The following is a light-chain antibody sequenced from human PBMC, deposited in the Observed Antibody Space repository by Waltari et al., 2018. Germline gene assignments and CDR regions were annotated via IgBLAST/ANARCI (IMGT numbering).Light chain of an antibody. CDR2: EVS. CDR1: RSDVGGHNL. Sequence: QSALTQPASVSGSPGQSITISCTGTRSDVGGHNLVSWHQQHPGKAPKLISYEVSNLPSGVSNRFSGSKSGSTASLTISGLQAEDEADYYCTSYITTRGDWVFGGGTKLTVL. CDR3: TSYITTRGDWV. J-gene: IGLJ3*02. V-gene: IGLV2-14*01.